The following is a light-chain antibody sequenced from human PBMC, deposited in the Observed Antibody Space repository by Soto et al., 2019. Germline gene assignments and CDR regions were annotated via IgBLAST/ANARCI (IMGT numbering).Light chain of an antibody. CDR2: EVN. CDR1: SSDVGGYNY. J-gene: IGLJ1*01. CDR3: TAYAGGNNV. V-gene: IGLV2-8*01. Sequence: QSALTQPPSASGSPGQSVTISCTGTSSDVGGYNYVSWYQQHPGKVPKLMVYEVNKRPSGVPDRFSGSKSGNTASLTVSGLQDEAEADYYCTAYAGGNNVFGTGTKLTVL.